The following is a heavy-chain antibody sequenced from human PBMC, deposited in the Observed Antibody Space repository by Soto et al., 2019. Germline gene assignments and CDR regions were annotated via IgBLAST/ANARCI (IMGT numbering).Heavy chain of an antibody. V-gene: IGHV4-30-2*01. J-gene: IGHJ4*02. CDR3: ARGAVVNFDS. CDR2: IYHSGST. CDR1: GGSISSGGSS. Sequence: QLQLQESGSGLVKPSQTLSLTCAVSGGSISSGGSSWTWIRQPPGKGLEWIGYIYHSGSTYYNPSLKGRVTLSVDRSKNPFSLKLTSVTAADTAVYYCARGAVVNFDSWGQGTLVTVSS.